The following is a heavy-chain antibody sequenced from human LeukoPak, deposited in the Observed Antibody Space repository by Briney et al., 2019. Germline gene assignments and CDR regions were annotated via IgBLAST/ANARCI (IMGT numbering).Heavy chain of an antibody. CDR2: LSGSGGGT. V-gene: IGHV3-23*01. CDR1: GFTFSSYA. Sequence: GGSLRLSCAASGFTFSSYAMSWVRQAPGKGREWVSALSGSGGGTYYADSVKGRFTISRDNSKNTLYLQMNSLRAEDTAVYYCARFPPPRGFDYWGQGTLVTVSS. J-gene: IGHJ4*02. D-gene: IGHD2-21*01. CDR3: ARFPPPRGFDY.